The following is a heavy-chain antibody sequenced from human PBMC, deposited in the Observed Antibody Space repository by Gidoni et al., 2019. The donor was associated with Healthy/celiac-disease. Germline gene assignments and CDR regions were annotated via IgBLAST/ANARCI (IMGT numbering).Heavy chain of an antibody. D-gene: IGHD2-21*02. J-gene: IGHJ2*01. CDR2: INSDGSST. CDR1: GFTFSSYW. V-gene: IGHV3-74*01. CDR3: ARVDCGGDCYLFHWYFDL. Sequence: EVQLVESGGGLVQPGGSLRLSCAASGFTFSSYWMHWVRQAPGKGLVWVSRINSDGSSTSYADSVKGRFTISRDNAKNTLYLQMNSLRAEDTAVYYCARVDCGGDCYLFHWYFDLWGRGTLVTVSS.